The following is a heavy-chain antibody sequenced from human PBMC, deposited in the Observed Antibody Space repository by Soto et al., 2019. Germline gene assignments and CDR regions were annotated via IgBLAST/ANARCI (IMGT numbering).Heavy chain of an antibody. Sequence: SQTLSLTCVISGYGVSSNSAAWNWIRQSPWRGVEWVGRTDYRSKWYDDYAVSVRSRITINPDTSKNQFSQQPNSVTPEYTAVYYCARVDLRRSSLFWFDPWGQGTLVTVSS. CDR1: GYGVSSNSAA. D-gene: IGHD6-6*01. CDR2: TDYRSKWYD. V-gene: IGHV6-1*01. J-gene: IGHJ5*02. CDR3: ARVDLRRSSLFWFDP.